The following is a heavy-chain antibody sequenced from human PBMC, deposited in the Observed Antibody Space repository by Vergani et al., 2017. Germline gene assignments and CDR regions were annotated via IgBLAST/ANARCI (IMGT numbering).Heavy chain of an antibody. CDR3: ARHGYGDYDDAFDI. J-gene: IGHJ3*02. CDR2: ISYSGST. Sequence: QVKLQESGPGLVKPSETLSLTCTVSGGSVSSYYWSWIRQPPGKGLEWIGYISYSGSTNYNHSLKSRVSISVDTSKNQFSLKLSSVTAADTAVFYCARHGYGDYDDAFDIWGQGTMVTVSS. V-gene: IGHV4-59*02. CDR1: GGSVSSYY. D-gene: IGHD4-17*01.